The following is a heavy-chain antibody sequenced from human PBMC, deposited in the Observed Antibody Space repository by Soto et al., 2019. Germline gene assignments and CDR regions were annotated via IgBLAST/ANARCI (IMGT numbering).Heavy chain of an antibody. Sequence: ASVKVSCKASGYTFTTYYMHWVRQAPGQGLEWMGILNPSGGSTSYAQKFQGRVTMTRDTSTSTVYMELSSLRSEDTAVYYCARNSATYYDFWSGYYSVPTGANDAFDIWGQGTTVTVSS. CDR1: GYTFTTYY. CDR3: ARNSATYYDFWSGYYSVPTGANDAFDI. V-gene: IGHV1-46*03. D-gene: IGHD3-3*01. CDR2: LNPSGGST. J-gene: IGHJ3*02.